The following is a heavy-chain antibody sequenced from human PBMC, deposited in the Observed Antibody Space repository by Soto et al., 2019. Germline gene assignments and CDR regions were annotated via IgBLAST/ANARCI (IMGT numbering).Heavy chain of an antibody. CDR1: GGSIDSGDYY. J-gene: IGHJ5*02. V-gene: IGHV4-61*08. D-gene: IGHD2-21*01. Sequence: PSETLSLTCTVSGGSIDSGDYYWSWIRQPPGKGLEWIGYVYYSGTTNYNPFLKSRVTLSLDKSKNQFSLKMNSVTAADTAVYYCETDVIAPLKYFDPWGQGTLVTVSS. CDR2: VYYSGTT. CDR3: ETDVIAPLKYFDP.